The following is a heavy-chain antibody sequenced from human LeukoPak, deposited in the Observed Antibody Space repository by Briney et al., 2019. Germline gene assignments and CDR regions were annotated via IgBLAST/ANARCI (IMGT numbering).Heavy chain of an antibody. V-gene: IGHV2-5*02. Sequence: SGPTLLKPTQTLTLTCSLSGVSLSTSGVGVGWIRQPPGKALEWLALIYWDDDSRYSPSLKSRLTIAKDTSKNQVVLTLTNMDSVDTATYYCAHSQVFSYGSFHDAYDIWGLGMLVTVSS. CDR1: GVSLSTSGVG. D-gene: IGHD5-18*01. J-gene: IGHJ3*02. CDR2: IYWDDDS. CDR3: AHSQVFSYGSFHDAYDI.